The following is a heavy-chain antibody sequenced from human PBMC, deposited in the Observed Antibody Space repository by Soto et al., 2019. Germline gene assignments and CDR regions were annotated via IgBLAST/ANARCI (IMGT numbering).Heavy chain of an antibody. Sequence: QVQLVESGGGVVQPGRSLRLSCAASGFTFSTYGMHWVGQAPGKRLEWVAVISYDGSDKYYADSVKGRFTISRDNSKNTLYLQMNRLRAEDTAVYHCAKDCCSGGSCYRYSSGWFFDYWGQGTLVTVSS. CDR1: GFTFSTYG. V-gene: IGHV3-30*18. CDR3: AKDCCSGGSCYRYSSGWFFDY. D-gene: IGHD2-15*01. J-gene: IGHJ4*02. CDR2: ISYDGSDK.